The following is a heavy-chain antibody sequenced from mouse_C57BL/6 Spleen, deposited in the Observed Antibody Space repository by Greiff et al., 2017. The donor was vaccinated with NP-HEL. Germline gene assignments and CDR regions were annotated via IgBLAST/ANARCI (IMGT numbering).Heavy chain of an antibody. D-gene: IGHD1-3*01. CDR1: GFTFSDAW. J-gene: IGHJ3*01. Sequence: EVKVEESGGGLVQPGGSMKLSCAASGFTFSDAWMDWVRQSPEQGLEWVAEIRHKANNHATYYAESVKGRFTISRDDSKSSVYLQMNSLRAEDTGIYYCRIKPSWFAYWGQGTLVTVSA. V-gene: IGHV6-6*01. CDR2: IRHKANNHAT. CDR3: RIKPSWFAY.